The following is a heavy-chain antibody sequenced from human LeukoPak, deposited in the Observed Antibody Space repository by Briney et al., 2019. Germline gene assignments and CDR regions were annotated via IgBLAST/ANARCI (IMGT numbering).Heavy chain of an antibody. J-gene: IGHJ4*02. CDR2: ISSSSSYI. V-gene: IGHV3-21*01. CDR3: ARDLIAAAGY. Sequence: GGSLRLSCEASGFTFSSCSMNWVRQAPGKGLEWVSSISSSSSYIYYADSVKGRFTISRDNAKNSLFLQMNSLRAEDTAVYYCARDLIAAAGYWGQGTLVTVSS. CDR1: GFTFSSCS. D-gene: IGHD6-13*01.